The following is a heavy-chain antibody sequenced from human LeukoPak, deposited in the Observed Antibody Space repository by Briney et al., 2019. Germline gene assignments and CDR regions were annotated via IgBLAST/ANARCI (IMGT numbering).Heavy chain of an antibody. J-gene: IGHJ3*02. D-gene: IGHD3-9*01. CDR1: GFTFSSCA. V-gene: IGHV3-23*01. Sequence: GVLRLSCTASGFTFSSCAMSWVRQAPGKGLEWVSAISGGGGSTYYADSVKGRFTISRDNSKNTLYLQMNILRAEDTALYYCAKADIPNYDILPGYYSGAFDIWGQGTMVTVSS. CDR2: ISGGGGST. CDR3: AKADIPNYDILPGYYSGAFDI.